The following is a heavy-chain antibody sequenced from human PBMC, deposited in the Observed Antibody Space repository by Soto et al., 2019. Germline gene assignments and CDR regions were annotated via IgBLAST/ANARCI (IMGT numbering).Heavy chain of an antibody. CDR1: GDCISSNY. CDR2: IYYGGST. D-gene: IGHD7-27*01. Sequence: QVQLQESGPGLVKPSETLSLTCTVSGDCISSNYWTWIRQPPAKGLEWIAFIYYGGSTNYNPSLKSRVTISVDTSKNQFSLNLNSVTAADTAVYYCARPGRDWGSLEYWGQGTRVTVSS. J-gene: IGHJ4*02. CDR3: ARPGRDWGSLEY. V-gene: IGHV4-59*08.